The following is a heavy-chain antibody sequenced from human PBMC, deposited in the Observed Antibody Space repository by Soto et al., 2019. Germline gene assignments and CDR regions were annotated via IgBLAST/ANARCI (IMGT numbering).Heavy chain of an antibody. CDR2: INHSGST. V-gene: IGHV4-34*01. D-gene: IGHD6-19*01. J-gene: IGHJ6*02. CDR3: GRQWLPSYGMDV. CDR1: GGSFSGYY. Sequence: QVQLQQWGAGLLKPSETLSLTCAVYGGSFSGYYWSWIRQPPGKGLEWIGEINHSGSTNYNPSLKSRVTISVDTSKNQFSLKLSSVTAADTAVYYCGRQWLPSYGMDVWGQGTTVTVSS.